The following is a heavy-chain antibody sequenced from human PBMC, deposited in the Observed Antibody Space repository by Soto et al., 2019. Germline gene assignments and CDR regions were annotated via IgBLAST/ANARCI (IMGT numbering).Heavy chain of an antibody. CDR2: IIPIFGTA. J-gene: IGHJ6*02. CDR3: AGHSSGVPGYYYGMDV. D-gene: IGHD3-22*01. V-gene: IGHV1-69*13. Sequence: GASVKVSCKTSGGTFSSNGLSWVRQAPGQGPEWMGGIIPIFGTADYAQKFQGRVTITADESTSTAYMELSSLKYEDTAVYYCAGHSSGVPGYYYGMDVWGQGTTVTVSS. CDR1: GGTFSSNG.